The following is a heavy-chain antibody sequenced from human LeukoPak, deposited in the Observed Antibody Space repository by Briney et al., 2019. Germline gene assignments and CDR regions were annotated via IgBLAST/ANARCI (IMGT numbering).Heavy chain of an antibody. V-gene: IGHV3-21*01. CDR3: ARPTSYYDILTGSGYYYMDV. J-gene: IGHJ6*03. D-gene: IGHD3-9*01. Sequence: TGGSLRLSCAASGFTFSSYSMNWVRQAPGKGLEWVSSISSSSSYIYYADSVKGRFTISRDNAKNSLYLQMNSLRAEDTAVYYCARPTSYYDILTGSGYYYMDVWGRGTTVTVSS. CDR1: GFTFSSYS. CDR2: ISSSSSYI.